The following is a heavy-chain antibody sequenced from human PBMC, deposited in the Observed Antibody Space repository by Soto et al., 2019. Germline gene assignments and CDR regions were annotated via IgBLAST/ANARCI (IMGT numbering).Heavy chain of an antibody. CDR3: AREAYYYCSGDLVGY. CDR2: ISSDGSNK. CDR1: GFTFSSYA. D-gene: IGHD3-10*01. J-gene: IGHJ4*02. V-gene: IGHV3-30-3*01. Sequence: QVQLVESGGGVVHPGRSLRLSCAASGFTFSSYAMHWVRQAPGKGLEWVAVISSDGSNKYYADSVKGRFTISRDNSKNTLYLHMNSLRAEDTAVYYCAREAYYYCSGDLVGYWGQGTPVTVST.